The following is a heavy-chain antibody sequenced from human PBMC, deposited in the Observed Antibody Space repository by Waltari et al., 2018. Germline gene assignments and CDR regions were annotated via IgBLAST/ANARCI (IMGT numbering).Heavy chain of an antibody. J-gene: IGHJ4*02. CDR2: ISSDGTNE. CDR3: AREVGSSWPLDY. V-gene: IGHV3-30*01. D-gene: IGHD6-13*01. CDR1: GFTFSNFP. Sequence: QVQLMESGGGVVHPGRSLRLSCAASGFTFSNFPIHWVRQAPGEGLEWVAVISSDGTNEHYADSVKGRLTISRDNSKNTLYLEMNSLRGDDTAVYFCAREVGSSWPLDYWGQGTLVTVSS.